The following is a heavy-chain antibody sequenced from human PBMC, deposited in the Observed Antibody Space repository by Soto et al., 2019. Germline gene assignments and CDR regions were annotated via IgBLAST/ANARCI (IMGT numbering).Heavy chain of an antibody. D-gene: IGHD4-17*01. CDR3: ARSYGGKGLVDY. CDR1: GGSISSGGYS. CDR2: IYHSGST. V-gene: IGHV4-30-2*01. J-gene: IGHJ4*02. Sequence: QLQLRESGSGLVKPSQTLSLTCAVSGGSISSGGYSWSWIRQPPGKGLEWIGYIYHSGSTYYNPSLKSRVTISVDRSKNQFSLKLSSVTAADTAVYYYARSYGGKGLVDYWGQGTLVTVSS.